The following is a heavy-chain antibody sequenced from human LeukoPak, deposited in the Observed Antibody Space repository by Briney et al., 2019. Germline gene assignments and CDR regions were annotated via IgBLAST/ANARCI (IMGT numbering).Heavy chain of an antibody. CDR1: GFTFSSYG. J-gene: IGHJ6*03. D-gene: IGHD3-10*01. Sequence: PGGSLRLSCAASGFTFSSYGMHWVRQAPGKGLEWVAFIRYDGSNKYYADSVKGRFTISRDNSKNTLYLQMNSLRAEDTAVYYCAKNYGSGSYYNSYYYMDVWGKGTTVTISS. CDR2: IRYDGSNK. CDR3: AKNYGSGSYYNSYYYMDV. V-gene: IGHV3-30*02.